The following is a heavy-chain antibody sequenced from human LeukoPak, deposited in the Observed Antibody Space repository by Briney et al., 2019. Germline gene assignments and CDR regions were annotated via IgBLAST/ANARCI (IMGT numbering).Heavy chain of an antibody. V-gene: IGHV4-4*09. CDR2: IYTSGST. Sequence: SETLSLTCTVSGGFISSYYWSWIRQPPGKGLEWIGYIYTSGSTNYNPSLKSRVTISVDTSKNQFSLKLSTVTAADTAVYYCARHFGGSGTTTDAFDIWGQGTMVTVSS. J-gene: IGHJ3*02. D-gene: IGHD3-10*01. CDR3: ARHFGGSGTTTDAFDI. CDR1: GGFISSYY.